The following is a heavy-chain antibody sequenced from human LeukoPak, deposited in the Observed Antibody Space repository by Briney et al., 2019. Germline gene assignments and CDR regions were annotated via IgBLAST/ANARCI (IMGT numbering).Heavy chain of an antibody. CDR2: IGTAGDT. J-gene: IGHJ4*02. Sequence: PGGSLRLSCAASGFTFSNYDMHWVRQTTGKGLEWVLGIGTAGDTFYPGSVKGRFTISRDNAKNSMYLQMNSLRAGDTAVYYCARARGYSFDYWGQGTLVTVSS. V-gene: IGHV3-13*01. D-gene: IGHD5-18*01. CDR1: GFTFSNYD. CDR3: ARARGYSFDY.